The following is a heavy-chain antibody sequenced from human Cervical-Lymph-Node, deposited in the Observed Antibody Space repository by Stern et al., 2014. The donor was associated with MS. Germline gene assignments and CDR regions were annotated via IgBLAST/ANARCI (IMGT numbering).Heavy chain of an antibody. CDR3: ARDTLRGIAAAGFDY. Sequence: VHLVESGAEVKKPGSSVKVSCKASGGTFSSYAISWVRQAPGHGLEWMGGIIPICGAANYAKKFQGRVTITADESTSTAYMELSSLRSEDTAVYYCARDTLRGIAAAGFDYWGQGTLVTVSS. J-gene: IGHJ4*02. CDR2: IIPICGAA. D-gene: IGHD6-13*01. CDR1: GGTFSSYA. V-gene: IGHV1-69*01.